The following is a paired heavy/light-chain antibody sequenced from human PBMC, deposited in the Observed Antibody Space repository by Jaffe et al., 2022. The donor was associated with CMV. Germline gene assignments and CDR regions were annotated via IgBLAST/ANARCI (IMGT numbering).Heavy chain of an antibody. CDR1: GFTFSSYG. J-gene: IGHJ6*02. CDR2: ISYDGSNK. V-gene: IGHV3-30*18. D-gene: IGHD2-8*01. CDR3: AKSVVHEDYYYGMDV. Sequence: QVQLVESGGGVVQPGRSLRLSCAASGFTFSSYGMHWVRQAPGKGLEWVALISYDGSNKYYADSVKGRFTIYRDNSKNTLYLQMNSLRTEDTAVFYCAKSVVHEDYYYGMDVWGQGTTVTVSS.
Light chain of an antibody. CDR2: AAS. J-gene: IGKJ2*01. CDR3: QQLNSYPRT. CDR1: QGISSY. Sequence: IQLTQSPSSLSASVGDRVTITCRASQGISSYLAWYQQKPGKAPKLLIYAASTLQSGVPSRFSGSGSGTDFTLTISSLQPEDFATYYCQQLNSYPRTFGQGTKLEIK. V-gene: IGKV1-9*01.